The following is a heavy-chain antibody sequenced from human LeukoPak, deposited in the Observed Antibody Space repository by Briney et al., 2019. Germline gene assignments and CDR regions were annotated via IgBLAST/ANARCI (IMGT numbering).Heavy chain of an antibody. J-gene: IGHJ3*02. Sequence: GGSLRLSCAASGFTFSSYEMNWVRQAPGKGLEWVSYISSSGGSTIYYADSVKGRFTISRDNAKNSLYLQMNSLRAEDTAVYYCARRWLVRAFDIWGQGTMVTVSS. CDR1: GFTFSSYE. CDR2: ISSSGGSTI. CDR3: ARRWLVRAFDI. D-gene: IGHD6-19*01. V-gene: IGHV3-48*03.